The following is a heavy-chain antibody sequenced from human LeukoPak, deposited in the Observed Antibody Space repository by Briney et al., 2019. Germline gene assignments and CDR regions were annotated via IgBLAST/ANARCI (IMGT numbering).Heavy chain of an antibody. CDR2: ISYDGSNK. CDR3: AGERGDNWPDAFDI. D-gene: IGHD1-20*01. J-gene: IGHJ3*02. Sequence: GRSLRLSCAASGFTFSSYAMHWVRQAPGKGLEWVAVISYDGSNKYYADSVKGRFTISRDNSKNTLYLQMNSLRAEDTAVYYCAGERGDNWPDAFDIWGQGTMVTVSS. CDR1: GFTFSSYA. V-gene: IGHV3-30-3*01.